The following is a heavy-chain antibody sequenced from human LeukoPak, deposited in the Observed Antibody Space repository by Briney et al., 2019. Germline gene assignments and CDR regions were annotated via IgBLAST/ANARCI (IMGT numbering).Heavy chain of an antibody. J-gene: IGHJ4*02. CDR3: AGRPTGYSSGYVY. Sequence: PGGSLRLSCVASGFTFSNYAMSWVRQAPGKGLDWVSVISGGAHKIRYADSVKGRFAISRDNSENTLYLQLNNLRAEDTALYYCAGRPTGYSSGYVYWGQGTLVTVSS. D-gene: IGHD5-18*01. CDR2: ISGGAHKI. CDR1: GFTFSNYA. V-gene: IGHV3-23*01.